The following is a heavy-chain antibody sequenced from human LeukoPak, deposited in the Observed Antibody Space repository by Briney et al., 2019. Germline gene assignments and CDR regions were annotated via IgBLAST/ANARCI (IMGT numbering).Heavy chain of an antibody. D-gene: IGHD3-10*01. CDR2: IIPIFGTA. CDR3: ARGNRLVIGSEEIDI. CDR1: GGTFSSDA. V-gene: IGHV1-69*05. J-gene: IGHJ3*02. Sequence: ASVKVSCKASGGTFSSDAISWVRQAPGQGLEWMGRIIPIFGTANYAQKFQGRVTITTDESTSTAYMELSSLRSEDTAVYYCARGNRLVIGSEEIDIWGQGTMVTVSS.